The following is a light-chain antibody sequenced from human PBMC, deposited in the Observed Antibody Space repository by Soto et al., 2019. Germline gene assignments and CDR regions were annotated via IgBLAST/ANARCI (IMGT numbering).Light chain of an antibody. CDR1: SSDFGGYNY. J-gene: IGLJ1*01. CDR2: DVS. Sequence: QSVLSHPLSVSWSPGHSVTISCTGTSSDFGGYNYVSWYQHHPGESPKLMIYDVSERPSGVPDRFSGSKSGNTASLTISGLQAEDEADYYCCSYAGNFYVFGTGTKVTAL. V-gene: IGLV2-11*01. CDR3: CSYAGNFYV.